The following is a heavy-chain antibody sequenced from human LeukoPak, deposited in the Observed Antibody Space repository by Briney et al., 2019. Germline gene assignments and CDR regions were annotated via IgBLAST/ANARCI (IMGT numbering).Heavy chain of an antibody. CDR3: ARDGVAGVYYFDY. D-gene: IGHD6-19*01. CDR1: GDTFTTYY. J-gene: IGHJ4*02. Sequence: ASVKVSCKASGDTFTTYYMHWVRQAPGQGLEWMGIIYPSGGSTSYAQKFQGRVIMTRDVSTSTVFMELSSLRSDDTVVYYCARDGVAGVYYFDYWGQGTQVTVSS. CDR2: IYPSGGST. V-gene: IGHV1-46*01.